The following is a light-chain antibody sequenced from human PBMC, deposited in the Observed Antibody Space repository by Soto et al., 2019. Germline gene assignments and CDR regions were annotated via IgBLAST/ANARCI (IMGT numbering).Light chain of an antibody. CDR3: SSYTSSTTLV. Sequence: QSVLTQPASVSGSPGQSITISCTGTSSDVGGYNFVSWYLQHPGKAPKLMIYDVSHRPSGVSNRFSGSKSGNTASLTISGLQAVDEADYYCSSYTSSTTLVFGGGTKVTVL. CDR1: SSDVGGYNF. V-gene: IGLV2-14*01. J-gene: IGLJ2*01. CDR2: DVS.